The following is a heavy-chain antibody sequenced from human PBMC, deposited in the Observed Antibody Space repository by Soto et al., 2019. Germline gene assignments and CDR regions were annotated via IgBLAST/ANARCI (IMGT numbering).Heavy chain of an antibody. CDR3: ARHTIGYCSSTSCYFPNGYYYYGMDV. CDR1: GGSISTSNW. D-gene: IGHD2-2*01. CDR2: IYHSRRT. Sequence: ATLSPICPVAGGSISTSNWWTWFRQPPGKWLEWIGEIYHSRRTNYNPSLKSRVNRSVDTSKNQCSLKLSSVTAADTAVYYCARHTIGYCSSTSCYFPNGYYYYGMDVWGRGTTVTVSS. V-gene: IGHV4-4*02. J-gene: IGHJ6*02.